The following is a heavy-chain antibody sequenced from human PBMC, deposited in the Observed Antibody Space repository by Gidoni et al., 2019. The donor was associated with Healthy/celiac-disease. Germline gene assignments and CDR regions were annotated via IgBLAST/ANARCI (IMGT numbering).Heavy chain of an antibody. CDR1: GYTSTNYA. Sequence: QAQLVQSVAGENTPGALMKCSCTASGYTSTNYAMHWVRQAPGQRLEWMVWINAGNGNTKYSQKFQGRVTITRDTSANTAYMGLSSLRSEDTAVYYCARDGRYNWNDGTPFDYWGQGTLVTVSS. CDR3: ARDGRYNWNDGTPFDY. CDR2: INAGNGNT. D-gene: IGHD1-1*01. J-gene: IGHJ4*02. V-gene: IGHV1-3*05.